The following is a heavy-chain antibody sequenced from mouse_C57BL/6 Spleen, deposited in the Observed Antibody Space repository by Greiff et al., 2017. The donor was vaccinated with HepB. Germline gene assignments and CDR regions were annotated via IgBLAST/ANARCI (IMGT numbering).Heavy chain of an antibody. V-gene: IGHV14-2*01. CDR3: ASLPITTVGPGYFDV. CDR1: GFNIKDYY. J-gene: IGHJ1*03. D-gene: IGHD1-1*01. Sequence: VQLKESGAELVKPGASVKLSCTASGFNIKDYYMHWVKQRTEQGLEWIGRIDPEDGETKYAPKFQGKATITADTSSNTAYLQLSSLTSEDTAVYYCASLPITTVGPGYFDVWGTGTTVTVSS. CDR2: IDPEDGET.